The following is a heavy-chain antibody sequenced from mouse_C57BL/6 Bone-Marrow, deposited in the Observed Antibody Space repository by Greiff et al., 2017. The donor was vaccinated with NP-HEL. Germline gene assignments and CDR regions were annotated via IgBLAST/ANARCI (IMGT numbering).Heavy chain of an antibody. J-gene: IGHJ3*01. D-gene: IGHD2-2*01. CDR1: GYSITSGYY. V-gene: IGHV3-6*01. CDR2: ISYDGSN. Sequence: VQLQESGPGLVKPSQSLSLTCSVTGYSITSGYYWNWIRQFPGNKLEWMGYISYDGSNNYNPSLKNRISITRDTSKNQFFLKLNSVTTEDTATYYCARDGYQAWFAYWGQGTLVTVSA. CDR3: ARDGYQAWFAY.